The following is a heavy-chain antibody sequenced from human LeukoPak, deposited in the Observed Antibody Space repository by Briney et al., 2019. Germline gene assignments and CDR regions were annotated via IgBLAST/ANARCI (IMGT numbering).Heavy chain of an antibody. CDR2: INAGNGNT. D-gene: IGHD6-6*01. CDR1: GYTFTSYA. Sequence: ASVKVSRKASGYTFTSYAMHWVRQAPGQRLEWMGWINAGNGNTKYSQKFQGRVTITRDTSASTAYMELSSLRSEDTAVYYCATVVSHPHAFDIWGQGTMVTVSS. V-gene: IGHV1-3*01. J-gene: IGHJ3*02. CDR3: ATVVSHPHAFDI.